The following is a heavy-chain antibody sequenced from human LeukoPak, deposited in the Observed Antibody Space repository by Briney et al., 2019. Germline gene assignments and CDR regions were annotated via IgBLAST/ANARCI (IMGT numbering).Heavy chain of an antibody. Sequence: GGSLRLSCAASGFPFSSYAMNWLRQAPGKGLEWVSVIAGSDGFTQYADSVKGRFTISRDNSKNTVYLQMNRLRVEDTALYYCVRSLDYWGQGTLVTVSS. CDR3: VRSLDY. CDR1: GFPFSSYA. CDR2: IAGSDGFT. V-gene: IGHV3-23*01. J-gene: IGHJ4*02.